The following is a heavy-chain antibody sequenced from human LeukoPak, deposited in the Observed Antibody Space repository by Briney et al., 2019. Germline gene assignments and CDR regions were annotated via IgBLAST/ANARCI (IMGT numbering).Heavy chain of an antibody. CDR1: GYTFTGYY. CDR2: INPNSGGT. J-gene: IGHJ4*02. V-gene: IGHV1-2*02. D-gene: IGHD5-12*01. CDR3: ASVPVDSGYDLRYYFDY. Sequence: ASVKVSCKASGYTFTGYYMHWVRQAPGQGLEWMGWINPNSGGTNYAQKFQGRVTMTRDTSISTAYMELSRLRSDDTAVYYCASVPVDSGYDLRYYFDYWGQGTLVTVSS.